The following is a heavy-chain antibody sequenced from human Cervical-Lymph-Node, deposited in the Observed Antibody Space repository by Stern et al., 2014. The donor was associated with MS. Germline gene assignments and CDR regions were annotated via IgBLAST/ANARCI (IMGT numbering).Heavy chain of an antibody. CDR1: GFRFGDHG. CDR3: ARDDHDAIFFDY. CDR2: IWFDGRLD. V-gene: IGHV3-33*01. Sequence: VQLVESGGGVVQPGSSLRLSCSASGFRFGDHGMHWVRQAPGKGLEWVANIWFDGRLDTYSDSVRGRFTISRDNADNTLHLQMHSLRVEDTAVYYCARDDHDAIFFDYWGQGALVTVSS. D-gene: IGHD3-3*01. J-gene: IGHJ4*02.